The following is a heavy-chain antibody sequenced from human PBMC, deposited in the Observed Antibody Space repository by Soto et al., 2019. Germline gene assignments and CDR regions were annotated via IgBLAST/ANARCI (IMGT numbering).Heavy chain of an antibody. V-gene: IGHV3-7*04. CDR1: GFTFSTYW. D-gene: IGHD2-21*02. CDR3: ARGAYCGGDCYHHFDF. CDR2: IKQDGSKK. J-gene: IGHJ4*02. Sequence: VQLVESGGALVQPGGSLRLSCAASGFTFSTYWMSWVRQAPGKGLEWVANIKQDGSKKHYVDSVKGRFSLSRDNAKNSLYLQMDSLSAEDTAVYYCARGAYCGGDCYHHFDFWGKGTLFTVSS.